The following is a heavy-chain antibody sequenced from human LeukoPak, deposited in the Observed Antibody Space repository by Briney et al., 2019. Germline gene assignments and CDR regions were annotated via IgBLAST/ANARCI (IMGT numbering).Heavy chain of an antibody. CDR1: GGTFSSYA. J-gene: IGHJ4*02. D-gene: IGHD5-18*01. Sequence: ASVKVSCKASGGTFSSYAISWVRQAPGQGLEWMGGIIPIFGTANYAQKFQGRVTITTDESTSTAYMELSSLRSEDTAVYYCASSFWGYSYGYDMGNYFDYWGQGTPVTVSS. CDR2: IIPIFGTA. CDR3: ASSFWGYSYGYDMGNYFDY. V-gene: IGHV1-69*05.